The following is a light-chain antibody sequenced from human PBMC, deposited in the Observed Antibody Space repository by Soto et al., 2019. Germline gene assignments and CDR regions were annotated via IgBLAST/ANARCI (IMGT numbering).Light chain of an antibody. CDR1: QTISRY. CDR3: QQSHSSPPT. CDR2: GVF. Sequence: DIQMTQSPSSLSASVGDRVTITCRASQTISRYVNWYQQKPGKAPKLQIYGVFGLQSGVPSRFSGSGSGTDFTLTISSLQPDDFAIYYCQQSHSSPPTFGQGTKLEIK. J-gene: IGKJ2*01. V-gene: IGKV1-39*01.